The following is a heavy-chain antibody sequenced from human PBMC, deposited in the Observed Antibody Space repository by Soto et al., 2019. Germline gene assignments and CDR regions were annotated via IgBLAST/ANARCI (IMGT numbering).Heavy chain of an antibody. CDR1: GYTFTSYG. J-gene: IGHJ4*02. D-gene: IGHD1-26*01. V-gene: IGHV1-18*01. Sequence: QVQLVQSGAEVKKPGASVKVSCKASGYTFTSYGITWVRQAPGQGLEWMGWISGYNGNTKYAQKLKGRVTMTTDTTTSTAYMELRSLRSDDTAVYYCASDLGGQIVDYWGQGTLVTVSS. CDR3: ASDLGGQIVDY. CDR2: ISGYNGNT.